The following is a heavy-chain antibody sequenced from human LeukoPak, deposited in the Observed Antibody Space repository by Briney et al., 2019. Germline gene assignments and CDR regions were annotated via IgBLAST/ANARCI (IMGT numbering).Heavy chain of an antibody. D-gene: IGHD3-3*01. CDR3: ARGKPWNYDFWSGYYQYYFDY. CDR2: IKQDGSEK. J-gene: IGHJ4*02. Sequence: GSLRLSCAASGFTFSSYWMSWVRQAPGKGLAWVANIKQDGSEKYYVDSVKGRFTISRDNAKNSLYLQMNSLRAEDTAVYYCARGKPWNYDFWSGYYQYYFDYWGQGTLVTVSS. V-gene: IGHV3-7*01. CDR1: GFTFSSYW.